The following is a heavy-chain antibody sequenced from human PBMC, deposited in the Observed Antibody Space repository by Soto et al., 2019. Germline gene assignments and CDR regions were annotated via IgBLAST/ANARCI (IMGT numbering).Heavy chain of an antibody. D-gene: IGHD4-17*01. Sequence: GGSLRLSCVASGFTSSSYAMSWVRQAPGTGLEWVSGITESGGRTYYADSVKGRFTISRDNSKNTVYLQMNSLRAEDTAIYYCAKESAMVTTGWFDPWGQGTLVTVSS. CDR2: ITESGGRT. J-gene: IGHJ5*02. V-gene: IGHV3-23*01. CDR1: GFTSSSYA. CDR3: AKESAMVTTGWFDP.